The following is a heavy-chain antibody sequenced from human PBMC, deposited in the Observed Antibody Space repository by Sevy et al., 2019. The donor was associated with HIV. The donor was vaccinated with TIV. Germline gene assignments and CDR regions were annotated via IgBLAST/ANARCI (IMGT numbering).Heavy chain of an antibody. CDR2: INHSGST. V-gene: IGHV4-34*01. D-gene: IGHD6-25*01. CDR1: GGSFSGYY. Sequence: SETLSLTCAVYGGSFSGYYWSWIRQPPGKGLEWIGEINHSGSTNYNPSLKSRVTISVDTSKNQFSLKLGSVTAADTAVYYCARGSIPDNSPGIAASGGRWFDPWGQGTLVTVSS. CDR3: ARGSIPDNSPGIAASGGRWFDP. J-gene: IGHJ5*02.